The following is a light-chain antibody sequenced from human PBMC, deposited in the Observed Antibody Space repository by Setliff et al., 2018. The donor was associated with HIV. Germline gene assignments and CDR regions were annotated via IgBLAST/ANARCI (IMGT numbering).Light chain of an antibody. V-gene: IGLV2-18*02. CDR1: SSDVGGYNR. J-gene: IGLJ1*01. CDR3: SSYAGSSTYV. Sequence: SALTQPPSVSGSPGQSVTISCTGTSSDVGGYNRVSWYQQPPGTAPKLMIYDVSNRPSGVSYRFSGSKSGNTASLTISGLQAEDEADYYCSSYAGSSTYVFGTGTKVTVL. CDR2: DVS.